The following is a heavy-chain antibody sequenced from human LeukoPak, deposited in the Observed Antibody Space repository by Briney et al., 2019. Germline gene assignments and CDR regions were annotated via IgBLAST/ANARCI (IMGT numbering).Heavy chain of an antibody. J-gene: IGHJ5*02. D-gene: IGHD5-24*01. Sequence: GASVKVSCKSSGYTFTRHYLHWVRQAPGQGLEWVGLINPTGTSSWSAQKFQGRVTLTRDVSTSTDYMELSSLRSEDTAVYYCARDNSLQDMAWWFDPWGQGTLVIVSS. CDR1: GYTFTRHY. CDR3: ARDNSLQDMAWWFDP. V-gene: IGHV1-46*01. CDR2: INPTGTSS.